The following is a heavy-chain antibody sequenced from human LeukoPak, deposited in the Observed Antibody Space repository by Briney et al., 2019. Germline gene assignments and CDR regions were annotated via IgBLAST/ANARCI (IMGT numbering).Heavy chain of an antibody. V-gene: IGHV1-2*02. CDR3: ARGYAYDRSGDYFEGVSDY. Sequence: ASVKASCKTSGFSFSGYYVHWVRQAPGQGPEWMGWINPKKGVTKYAQKFQGRVTLTRDTSISTAFMELRRLTSDDTAVYYCARGYAYDRSGDYFEGVSDYWGQGTLVTVSS. CDR1: GFSFSGYY. CDR2: INPKKGVT. D-gene: IGHD3-22*01. J-gene: IGHJ4*02.